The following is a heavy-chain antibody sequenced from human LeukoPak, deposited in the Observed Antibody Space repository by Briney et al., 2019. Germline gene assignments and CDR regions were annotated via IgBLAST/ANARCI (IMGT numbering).Heavy chain of an antibody. D-gene: IGHD5/OR15-5a*01. CDR2: IYPGDSDT. J-gene: IGHJ3*02. CDR3: ARHFPFSTMAQGAFDI. Sequence: GESLKISCEGSGYSFTNYWIGWVRQMPGKGLEWMGFIYPGDSDTTYSPSFQGLVTISADKSISTAYLQWSSLKASDTAIYYCARHFPFSTMAQGAFDIWGQGTMVTVSS. V-gene: IGHV5-51*01. CDR1: GYSFTNYW.